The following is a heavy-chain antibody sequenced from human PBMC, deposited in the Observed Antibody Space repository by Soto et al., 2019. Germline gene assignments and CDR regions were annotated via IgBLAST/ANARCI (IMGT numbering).Heavy chain of an antibody. CDR3: ARENYGDYLNWFDP. Sequence: GGSLRLSCAASGFAFSSYSMNWVRQAPGKGLEWVSYISSSSSTIYYADSVKGRFTISRDNAKNSLYLQMNSLRDEDTAVYYCARENYGDYLNWFDPWGQGTLVTVSS. CDR1: GFAFSSYS. V-gene: IGHV3-48*02. D-gene: IGHD4-17*01. CDR2: ISSSSSTI. J-gene: IGHJ5*02.